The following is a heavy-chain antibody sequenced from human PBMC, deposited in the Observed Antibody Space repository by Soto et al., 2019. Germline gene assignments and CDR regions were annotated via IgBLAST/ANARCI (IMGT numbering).Heavy chain of an antibody. CDR3: ATLPVVPAANLHDYYYGMDV. CDR2: IIPIFGTA. V-gene: IGHV1-69*01. J-gene: IGHJ6*02. CDR1: GGTFSSYA. D-gene: IGHD2-2*01. Sequence: QVQLVQSGAEVKKPGSSVKVSCKASGGTFSSYAISWVRQAPGQGLEWMGGIIPIFGTANYAQKFQGRVTITADESTSTAYRELSSLRAEDTAVYYCATLPVVPAANLHDYYYGMDVWGQGTTVTVS.